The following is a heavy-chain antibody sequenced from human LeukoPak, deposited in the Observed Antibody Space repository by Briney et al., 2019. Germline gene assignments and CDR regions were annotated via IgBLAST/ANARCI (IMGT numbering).Heavy chain of an antibody. V-gene: IGHV1-69*13. CDR2: IIPIFGTA. CDR3: ARDKLWFDY. D-gene: IGHD3-10*01. CDR1: GGTFRSYA. Sequence: GASVKVSCKTSGGTFRSYAISWVRQAPGQGLEWMGGIIPIFGTANYAQKFQGRVTITADESTSTAYMELSSLRSEDTAIYYCARDKLWFDYWGQGTLVTVSS. J-gene: IGHJ4*02.